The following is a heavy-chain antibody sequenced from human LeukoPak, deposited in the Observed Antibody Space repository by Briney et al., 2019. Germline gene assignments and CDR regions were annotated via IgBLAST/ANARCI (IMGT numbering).Heavy chain of an antibody. D-gene: IGHD7-27*01. CDR1: GFTFSSYA. V-gene: IGHV3-23*01. Sequence: GSLRLSCAASGFTFSSYAMSWVRQAPGKGLEWLSGISPRGGGTYYADSVKGRFTISRDDSKNTLSLQMNSLRVEDTAVYYCARDLAWGAFDYWGQGTLVTVSS. J-gene: IGHJ4*02. CDR2: ISPRGGGT. CDR3: ARDLAWGAFDY.